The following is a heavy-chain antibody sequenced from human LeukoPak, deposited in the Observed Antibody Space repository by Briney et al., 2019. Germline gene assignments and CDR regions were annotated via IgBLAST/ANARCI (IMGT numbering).Heavy chain of an antibody. D-gene: IGHD6-19*01. CDR2: ISGSRDNS. V-gene: IGHV3-23*01. CDR3: ASRGGSGLYYMDV. Sequence: GGSLRLSCAASGFTFKNSAMSWVRQAPGRGLEWVSTISGSRDNSYYADSVRGRFTISRDNSKNTLYLQMNSLRVEDTAVYYCASRGGSGLYYMDVWGKGTTVTVSS. J-gene: IGHJ6*03. CDR1: GFTFKNSA.